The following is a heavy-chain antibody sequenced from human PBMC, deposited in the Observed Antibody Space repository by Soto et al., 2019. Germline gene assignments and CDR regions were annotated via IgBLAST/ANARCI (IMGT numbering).Heavy chain of an antibody. CDR3: TAAGVRGVVMSGMDV. Sequence: DVQLVESGGXLVKPGGSLRLSCATSGFTFNKAWMRWVRQAPGKGLEWVGRIRSNLDGGAVEYAASVKGRFIISRDDSTNTLYLQMNSLASEDTGVYYCTAAGVRGVVMSGMDVWGQGTTVTVSS. V-gene: IGHV3-15*01. D-gene: IGHD3-10*01. CDR1: GFTFNKAW. CDR2: IRSNLDGGAV. J-gene: IGHJ6*02.